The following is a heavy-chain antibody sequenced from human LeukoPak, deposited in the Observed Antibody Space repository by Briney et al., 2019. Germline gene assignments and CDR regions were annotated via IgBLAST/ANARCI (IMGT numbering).Heavy chain of an antibody. J-gene: IGHJ4*02. CDR3: AKWQDSTHWGYFDY. CDR2: INSDGSST. CDR1: GFTFSSYW. D-gene: IGHD3-16*01. Sequence: GGSLRLSCAASGFTFSSYWMHWVRQAPGKGLVWVSRINSDGSSTSYADSVKGRFTISRDNAKNSLYLQMNRLRAEDTAVYYCAKWQDSTHWGYFDYWGQGTLVTVSS. V-gene: IGHV3-74*01.